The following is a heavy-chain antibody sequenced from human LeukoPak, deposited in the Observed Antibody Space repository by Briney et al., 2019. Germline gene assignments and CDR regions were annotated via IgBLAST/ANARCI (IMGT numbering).Heavy chain of an antibody. CDR1: GFTFSSYG. D-gene: IGHD3-10*01. Sequence: GRSLRLSCAASGFTFSSYGMHWVRQAPGKGLEWVAVISYDGSNKYYAESVKGRFTISRDNSKNTLYLQMNSLRAEDTAVYYCAKETPAGYYGVRGAGWFDPWGQGTLVTVSS. V-gene: IGHV3-30*18. CDR3: AKETPAGYYGVRGAGWFDP. CDR2: ISYDGSNK. J-gene: IGHJ5*02.